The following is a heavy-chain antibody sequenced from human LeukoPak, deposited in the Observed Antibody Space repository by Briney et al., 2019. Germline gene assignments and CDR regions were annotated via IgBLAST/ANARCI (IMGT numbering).Heavy chain of an antibody. CDR2: IYHSGST. V-gene: IGHV4-4*02. CDR3: ATRVDGSPHFDY. CDR1: GRSISPNNW. Sequence: PSETLSLTCAVSGRSISPNNWWIWVRQPPGKGLEWIGDIYHSGSTDYNSSLKSRVTMSIDKFNNQFSLRLNSVTAADTAVYYCATRVDGSPHFDYWGQGILVTVSS. J-gene: IGHJ4*02. D-gene: IGHD5-24*01.